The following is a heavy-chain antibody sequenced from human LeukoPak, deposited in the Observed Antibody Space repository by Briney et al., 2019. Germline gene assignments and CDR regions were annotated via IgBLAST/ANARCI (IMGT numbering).Heavy chain of an antibody. V-gene: IGHV3-11*06. J-gene: IGHJ4*02. Sequence: GGSLRLPCAASGFTFSDYYMSWIRQAPGKGLEWVSYISSSSSYTNYADSVKGRFTISRDNAKNSLYLQMNSLRAEDTAVYYCARGGGGDSGYDSNFDYWGQGTLVTVSS. CDR1: GFTFSDYY. CDR2: ISSSSSYT. D-gene: IGHD5-12*01. CDR3: ARGGGGDSGYDSNFDY.